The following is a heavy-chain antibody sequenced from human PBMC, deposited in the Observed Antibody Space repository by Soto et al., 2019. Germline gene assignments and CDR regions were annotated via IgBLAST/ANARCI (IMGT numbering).Heavy chain of an antibody. CDR3: ARGGLIVVVPAALVNWFDP. D-gene: IGHD2-2*01. J-gene: IGHJ5*02. Sequence: QVQLQQWGAGLLKPSETLSLTCAVYGGSFSGYYWSWIRQPPGKGLEWIGEINHSGSTNYNPSLKSRVTISVDTSKNQFSLKLSSVTAADTAVYYCARGGLIVVVPAALVNWFDPWGQGTLVTVSS. CDR2: INHSGST. CDR1: GGSFSGYY. V-gene: IGHV4-34*01.